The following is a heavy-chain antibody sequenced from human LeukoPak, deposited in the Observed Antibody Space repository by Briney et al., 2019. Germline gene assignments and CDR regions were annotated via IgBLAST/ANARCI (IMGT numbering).Heavy chain of an antibody. J-gene: IGHJ4*02. V-gene: IGHV4-59*01. CDR1: GGSMNSYY. CDR2: IYYLGGT. CDR3: ARAWGDGFDY. D-gene: IGHD2-21*02. Sequence: SETLSLTCTVSGGSMNSYYWSWVRQPPGKGLEWIAYIYYLGGTSYNPSLKSRVTISVDTSKYQFSLKLSSVTAADTAVYYCARAWGDGFDYWGQGTLVTVSS.